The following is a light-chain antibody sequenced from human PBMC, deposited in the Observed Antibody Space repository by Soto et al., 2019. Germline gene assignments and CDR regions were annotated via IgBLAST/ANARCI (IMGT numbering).Light chain of an antibody. CDR1: QSVNSNY. V-gene: IGKV3-20*01. J-gene: IGKJ1*01. CDR3: QQYGSSPPT. CDR2: GAS. Sequence: EIVLTQSPGTLSLSPGERATLSCRASQSVNSNYLAWYRRKPGQAPSLVIYGASTRATGIPGRFSGSGSGTDFTLTITRLEPDDFAVYYCQQYGSSPPTFGQGTKVEIK.